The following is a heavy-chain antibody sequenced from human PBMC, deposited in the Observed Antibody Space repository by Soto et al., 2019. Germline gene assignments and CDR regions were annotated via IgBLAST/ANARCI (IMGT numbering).Heavy chain of an antibody. D-gene: IGHD6-19*01. CDR1: GFIFSNYS. CDR3: AKGGRQWLVTSDFNY. J-gene: IGHJ4*02. CDR2: ISSSSGYI. Sequence: GGSLRLSCAASGFIFSNYSMNWVRQAPGKGLEWVSSISSSSGYIYYADSVKGRFTISRDNAKNSLYLQMNSLRAEDTAVYYCAKGGRQWLVTSDFNYWGQGALVTVSS. V-gene: IGHV3-21*01.